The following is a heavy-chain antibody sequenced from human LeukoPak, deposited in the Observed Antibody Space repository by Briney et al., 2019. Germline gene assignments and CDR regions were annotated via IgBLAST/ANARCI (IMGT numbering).Heavy chain of an antibody. V-gene: IGHV4-61*01. J-gene: IGHJ4*02. Sequence: SETLSLTCTVSGGSISSSSYYWSWIRQPPGKGLEWIGYIYYTGSTNYNPSLKSRVTISVDTSKNQFSLKLSSVTAADTAVYYCARGAPLSSGSYYEGTLDYWGQGTLVTVSS. CDR3: ARGAPLSSGSYYEGTLDY. CDR1: GGSISSSSYY. D-gene: IGHD3-10*01. CDR2: IYYTGST.